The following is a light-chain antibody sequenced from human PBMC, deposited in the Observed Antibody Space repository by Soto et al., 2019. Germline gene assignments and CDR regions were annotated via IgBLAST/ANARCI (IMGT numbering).Light chain of an antibody. CDR3: QQSYSTPPIT. J-gene: IGKJ5*01. CDR2: GAS. V-gene: IGKV1-39*01. CDR1: QSISNF. Sequence: DIQMTQSPSSLSASLGDRVTITCRASQSISNFLNWVQHKPGNAPKVLISGASSLQSGVSSRFSGSGSGTDFTLNISSLQPEDSATYYCQQSYSTPPITFGQGTRLEIK.